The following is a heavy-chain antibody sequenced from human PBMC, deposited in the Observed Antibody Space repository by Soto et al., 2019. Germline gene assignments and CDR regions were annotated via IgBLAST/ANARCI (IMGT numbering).Heavy chain of an antibody. CDR1: GGTFSSYA. D-gene: IGHD3-10*01. Sequence: SVKVSCKASGGTFSSYAISWVRQAPGQGLEWMGGIIPIFGTANYAQKFQGRVTITADESTSTAYMELSSLRSEGTAVYYCARGYYYGSGSSALYYYCGMDVWGQGTTVTVSS. CDR2: IIPIFGTA. V-gene: IGHV1-69*13. J-gene: IGHJ6*02. CDR3: ARGYYYGSGSSALYYYCGMDV.